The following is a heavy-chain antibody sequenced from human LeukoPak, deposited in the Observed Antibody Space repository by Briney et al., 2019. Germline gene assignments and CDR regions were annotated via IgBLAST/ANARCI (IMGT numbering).Heavy chain of an antibody. CDR2: VYGGDNT. CDR1: GLTVSSNS. CDR3: ARGGWLGSNYYPIDY. D-gene: IGHD3-22*01. V-gene: IGHV3-66*01. J-gene: IGHJ4*02. Sequence: GGSLRLSCAASGLTVSSNSMNWVRRAPGKGLEWVSVVYGGDNTDYADSVKGRFTVSRDNSKNTLYLQMTSLRAEDTAVYYCARGGWLGSNYYPIDYWGQGSLVTVSS.